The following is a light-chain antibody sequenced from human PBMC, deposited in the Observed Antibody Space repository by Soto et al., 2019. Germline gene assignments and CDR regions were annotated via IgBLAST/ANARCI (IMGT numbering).Light chain of an antibody. CDR3: CSHAGDSMV. CDR1: SSDIGAYNY. Sequence: QSALTQPPSASGSPGQSVTISCTGTSSDIGAYNYVSWFQQLPGEAPKLLIYDVTKRPSGVPDRFSGSKSGNTASLTVSGLLAEDEADYYCCSHAGDSMVFGGGTKLTVL. V-gene: IGLV2-8*01. CDR2: DVT. J-gene: IGLJ2*01.